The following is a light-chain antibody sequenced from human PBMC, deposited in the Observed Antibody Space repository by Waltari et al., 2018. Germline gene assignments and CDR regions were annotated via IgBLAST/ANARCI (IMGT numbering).Light chain of an antibody. CDR1: QSVSSY. Sequence: EIVLTQSPATLSLSPGERATHSCRASQSVSSYLAWYQQKPGQAPRLLIDDASNRATGIPARFSGSGSGTDFTLTISSLEPEDFAVYYCQQRSNWPPAITFGQGTRLEIK. J-gene: IGKJ5*01. CDR2: DAS. CDR3: QQRSNWPPAIT. V-gene: IGKV3-11*01.